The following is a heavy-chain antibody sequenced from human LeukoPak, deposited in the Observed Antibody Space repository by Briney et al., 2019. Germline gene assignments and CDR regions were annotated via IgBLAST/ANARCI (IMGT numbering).Heavy chain of an antibody. CDR2: ISNDGYNK. D-gene: IGHD6-13*01. CDR3: ARSQSSSLIDY. Sequence: GGSLRLSCAASGFIFIDYGMHWVRQAPGKGLEWVAFISNDGYNKNYADSVKGRFTISRDNSKNTLYLQMNSLTVEDTAVYYCARSQSSSLIDYWGQGTLVTVSS. CDR1: GFIFIDYG. V-gene: IGHV3-30*03. J-gene: IGHJ4*02.